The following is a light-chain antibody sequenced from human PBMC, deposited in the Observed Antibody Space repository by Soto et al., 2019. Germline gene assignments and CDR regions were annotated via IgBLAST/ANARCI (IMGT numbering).Light chain of an antibody. Sequence: DIQMTQSPSSLSASVGDRVTITCRANYNIRNSLNWYQQKPREAPKLLIYASSSLESGVPSRFSGSASGTDFTLTINSLQPEDFATYYCQQYDNIPRTFGQGTKVDIK. J-gene: IGKJ2*01. CDR3: QQYDNIPRT. CDR2: ASS. CDR1: YNIRNS. V-gene: IGKV1-39*01.